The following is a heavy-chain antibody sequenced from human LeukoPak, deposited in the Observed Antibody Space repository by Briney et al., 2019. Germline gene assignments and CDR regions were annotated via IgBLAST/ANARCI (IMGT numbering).Heavy chain of an antibody. CDR3: ARDSSSWYSYYYMDV. D-gene: IGHD6-13*01. Sequence: GGSLRLSCAASGFTFDDYGMSWVRQAPGKGLEWVSSISSSSSYIYYADSVKGRFTISRDNAKNSLYLQMNSLRAEDTAVYYCARDSSSWYSYYYMDVWGKGTTVTVSS. V-gene: IGHV3-21*01. CDR2: ISSSSSYI. CDR1: GFTFDDYG. J-gene: IGHJ6*03.